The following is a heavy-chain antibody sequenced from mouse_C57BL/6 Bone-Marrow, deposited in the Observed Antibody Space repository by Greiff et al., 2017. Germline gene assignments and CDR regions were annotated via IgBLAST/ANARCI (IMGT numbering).Heavy chain of an antibody. V-gene: IGHV14-1*01. D-gene: IGHD1-1*01. CDR2: IDPEDGDT. J-gene: IGHJ2*01. Sequence: EVKLVESGAELVRPGASVKLSCTASGFNIKDYYMHWVKQRPEQGLEWIGRIDPEDGDTEYAPKFQGKATMTADPSSNTAYLQLSSLTSEDTAVYYCTTYYYGSSYNYWGQGTTLTVSS. CDR1: GFNIKDYY. CDR3: TTYYYGSSYNY.